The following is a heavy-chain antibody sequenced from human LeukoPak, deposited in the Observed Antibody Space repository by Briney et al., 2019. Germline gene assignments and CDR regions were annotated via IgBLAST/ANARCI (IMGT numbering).Heavy chain of an antibody. CDR3: ARTYYYDSSGYYGPEHFDY. D-gene: IGHD3-22*01. J-gene: IGHJ4*02. CDR2: IYYSGST. V-gene: IGHV4-39*01. Sequence: SETLSLTCTVSGGSISSSSYYWGWIRQPPGKGLEWIGSIYYSGSTYYNPSLKSRVTISVDTSKNQFSLKLSSVTAADTAVYYCARTYYYDSSGYYGPEHFDYWGQGTLVTISS. CDR1: GGSISSSSYY.